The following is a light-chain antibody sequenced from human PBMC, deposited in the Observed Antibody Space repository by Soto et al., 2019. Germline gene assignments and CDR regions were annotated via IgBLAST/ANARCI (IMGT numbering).Light chain of an antibody. V-gene: IGKV3-20*01. CDR3: HQCASSPKS. CDR2: GAS. J-gene: IGKJ4*01. Sequence: EIVLTQSPGILSLSPGETATLSSRASQRITGYYLAWYQQKPGQAPRLRIYGASNRATGIPDRFSASGSGTDFTLTISRLEPDDFAVYYCHQCASSPKSFGGGTKVEVK. CDR1: QRITGYY.